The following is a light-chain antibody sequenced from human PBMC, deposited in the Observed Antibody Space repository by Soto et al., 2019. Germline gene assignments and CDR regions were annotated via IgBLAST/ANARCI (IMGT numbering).Light chain of an antibody. Sequence: EIVMTQSPATLSVSPGERATLSCRASQSVSSNLSWYQQTPGQAPRLLIYGASTRATGIPARFSGSGSGTDFTLTISRLEPEDFAVYYCQQYVSTPLTFGGGTKV. CDR3: QQYVSTPLT. CDR2: GAS. V-gene: IGKV3-15*01. CDR1: QSVSSN. J-gene: IGKJ4*01.